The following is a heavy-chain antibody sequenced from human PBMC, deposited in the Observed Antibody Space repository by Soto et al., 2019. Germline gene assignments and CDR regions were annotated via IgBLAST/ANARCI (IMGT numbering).Heavy chain of an antibody. V-gene: IGHV4-61*01. CDR2: IYYSGST. J-gene: IGHJ4*02. CDR1: GGSVSSGSNY. Sequence: SETLSLTCTVSGGSVSSGSNYWSWIRQPPGKGLEWIGYIYYSGSTNYNPSLKSRVTISVDTSKNQFSLKLSSVTAADTAVYYCARLNPRRYLDYWGQGTLVTVSS. CDR3: ARLNPRRYLDY.